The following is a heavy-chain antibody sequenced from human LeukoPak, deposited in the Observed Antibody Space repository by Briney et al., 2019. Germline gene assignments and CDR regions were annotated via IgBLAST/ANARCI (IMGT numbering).Heavy chain of an antibody. Sequence: SETLSLTCTVSGGSISNSSFYWGWIRQPPGKGLEWIGTIYYKGYTFYNSSLKSRVILSVDTSKSQFSLKLRSVTAADTAVYYCVRRRGDMTTIPDYHYYYMDVWGKGTTVTVSS. D-gene: IGHD5-24*01. CDR3: VRRRGDMTTIPDYHYYYMDV. J-gene: IGHJ6*03. CDR1: GGSISNSSFY. V-gene: IGHV4-39*07. CDR2: IYYKGYT.